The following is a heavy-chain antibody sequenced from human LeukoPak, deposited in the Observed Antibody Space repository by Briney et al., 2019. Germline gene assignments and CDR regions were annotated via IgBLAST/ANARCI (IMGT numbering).Heavy chain of an antibody. CDR2: INPSGGST. CDR1: GYTFTSYY. Sequence: GASVKVSCKASGYTFTSYYMHWVRQAPGQGLEWMGIINPSGGSTSYAQKFQGRVTMTRDMSTSTAYMELSSLRSEDTAVYYCASQTHLDYDSSGYYPDYWGQGTLVTVSS. D-gene: IGHD3-22*01. V-gene: IGHV1-46*01. CDR3: ASQTHLDYDSSGYYPDY. J-gene: IGHJ4*02.